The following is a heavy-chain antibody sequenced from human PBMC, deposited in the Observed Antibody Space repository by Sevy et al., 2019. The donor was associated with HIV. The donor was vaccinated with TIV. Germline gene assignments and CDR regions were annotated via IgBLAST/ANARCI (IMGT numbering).Heavy chain of an antibody. D-gene: IGHD3-22*01. Sequence: ASVKVSCKFSEYALTDFPIHWVRQAPGKGLEWVGRFDPEDGETIYAQKFQGRVTMTEDTSTDTAYMALSSLRSEDTAVYYCATTREYYSDNSGYLDYWGQGTLVTVSS. J-gene: IGHJ4*02. CDR3: ATTREYYSDNSGYLDY. V-gene: IGHV1-24*01. CDR1: EYALTDFP. CDR2: FDPEDGET.